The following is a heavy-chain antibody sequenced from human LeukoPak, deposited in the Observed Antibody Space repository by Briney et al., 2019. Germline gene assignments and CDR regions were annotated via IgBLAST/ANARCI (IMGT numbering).Heavy chain of an antibody. J-gene: IGHJ4*02. CDR2: IYYSGSS. CDR3: ARHVVGYCSSTSCHTDY. D-gene: IGHD2-2*01. CDR1: GGSISSSSYY. Sequence: SETLSLTCTVSGGSISSSSYYWGWIRQPPGKGLEWIGSIYYSGSSYYNPSLKSRVTMSVDTSKNQLSLKMSSVTAADTAVYYRARHVVGYCSSTSCHTDYWGQGTLVTVSS. V-gene: IGHV4-39*01.